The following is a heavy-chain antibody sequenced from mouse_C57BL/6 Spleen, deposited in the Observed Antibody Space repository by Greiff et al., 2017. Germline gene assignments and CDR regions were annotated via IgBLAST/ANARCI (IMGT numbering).Heavy chain of an antibody. CDR3: ADGYYGAMDY. V-gene: IGHV1-82*01. CDR2: IYPGDGDT. J-gene: IGHJ4*01. D-gene: IGHD2-3*01. CDR1: GYAFRSSW. Sequence: QVQLQQSGPELVKPGASVKISCKASGYAFRSSWMNWVKQRPGTGLEWIGRIYPGDGDTNYNGKFKGKATLSGDKSSSTAYMQLSSLTSEDSAVYFCADGYYGAMDYWGQGTAVTVSS.